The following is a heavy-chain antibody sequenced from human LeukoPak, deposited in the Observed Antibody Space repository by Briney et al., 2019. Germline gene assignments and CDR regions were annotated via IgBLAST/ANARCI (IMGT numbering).Heavy chain of an antibody. CDR1: GGSFSGYY. CDR3: ARGPLGYCSSTSCPSYGMDV. D-gene: IGHD2-2*01. V-gene: IGHV4-34*01. J-gene: IGHJ6*02. CDR2: INHSGST. Sequence: SETLSLTCAVYGGSFSGYYWSWLRQPPGKGLEWIGEINHSGSTNYNPSLKSRVTISVDTSKNQFSLKLSSVTAADTAVYYCARGPLGYCSSTSCPSYGMDVWGQGTTVTVSS.